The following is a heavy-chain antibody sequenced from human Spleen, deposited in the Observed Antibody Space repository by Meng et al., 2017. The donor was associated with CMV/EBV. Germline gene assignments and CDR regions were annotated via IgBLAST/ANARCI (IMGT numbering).Heavy chain of an antibody. CDR1: GYTFTDYW. J-gene: IGHJ4*02. Sequence: GESLKISCRVSGYTFTDYWIGWVRQLPGKGLEWMGIIYPGDSDTRYSPSFQGQVTISADKSVSTAYLQWSSLKASDTAMYYCARRLGSSGSSLHYWGQGTLVTVSS. CDR3: ARRLGSSGSSLHY. V-gene: IGHV5-51*01. D-gene: IGHD1-26*01. CDR2: IYPGDSDT.